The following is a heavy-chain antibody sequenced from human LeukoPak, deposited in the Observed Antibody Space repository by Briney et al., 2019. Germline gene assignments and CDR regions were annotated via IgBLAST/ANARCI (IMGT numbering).Heavy chain of an antibody. Sequence: PGGSLRLSCAASGFTFSNAWMSWVRQAPGKGLEWVSVIYSGGSTYYADSVKGRFTISRDNSKNTLYLQTNSLRAEDTAVYYCARGVTERVGATTGFDYWGQGTLVTVSS. D-gene: IGHD1-26*01. CDR2: IYSGGST. V-gene: IGHV3-66*01. J-gene: IGHJ4*02. CDR3: ARGVTERVGATTGFDY. CDR1: GFTFSNAW.